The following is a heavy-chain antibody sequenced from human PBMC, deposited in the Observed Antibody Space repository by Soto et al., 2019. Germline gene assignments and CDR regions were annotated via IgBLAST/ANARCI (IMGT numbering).Heavy chain of an antibody. J-gene: IGHJ6*02. Sequence: PSETLSLTCPVSGGSISSGGYYWSWIRHHPGKGLEWIGYIYYSGSTNYNPSLKSRVTISVDTSKNQFSLKLSSVTAADTAVYYCARDIMGTNYYYYGMDVWGQGTTVTVS. CDR3: ARDIMGTNYYYYGMDV. V-gene: IGHV4-61*08. CDR2: IYYSGST. D-gene: IGHD2-8*01. CDR1: GGSISSGGYY.